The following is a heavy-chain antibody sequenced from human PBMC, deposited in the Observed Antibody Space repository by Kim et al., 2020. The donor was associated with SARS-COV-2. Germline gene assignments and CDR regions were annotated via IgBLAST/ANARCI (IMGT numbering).Heavy chain of an antibody. Sequence: GGSLRLSCAASGFTFSSYWMSWVRQAPGKGLEWVANIKQDGSEKYYVDSVKGRFTISRDNAKNSLYLQMNSLRAEDTAVYYCARDSYSSSSSTLYYYGMDVWGQGTTVTVSS. CDR1: GFTFSSYW. CDR2: IKQDGSEK. J-gene: IGHJ6*02. V-gene: IGHV3-7*03. CDR3: ARDSYSSSSSTLYYYGMDV. D-gene: IGHD6-6*01.